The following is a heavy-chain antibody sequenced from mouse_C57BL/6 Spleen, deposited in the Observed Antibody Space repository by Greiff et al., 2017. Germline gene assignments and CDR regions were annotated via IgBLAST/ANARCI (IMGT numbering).Heavy chain of an antibody. CDR2: INPSTGGT. J-gene: IGHJ1*03. CDR1: GYSFTGYY. Sequence: EVQRVESGPELVKPGASVKISCKASGYSFTGYYMNWVKQSPEKSLEWIGEINPSTGGTTYNQKFKAKATLTVDKSSSTAYMQLKSLTSEDSAVXYCARKGGYYGSSHWYFDVWGTGTTVTVSS. V-gene: IGHV1-42*01. CDR3: ARKGGYYGSSHWYFDV. D-gene: IGHD1-1*01.